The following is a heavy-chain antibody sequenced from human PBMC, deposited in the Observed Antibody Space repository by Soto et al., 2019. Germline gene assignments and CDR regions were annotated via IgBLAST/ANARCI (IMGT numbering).Heavy chain of an antibody. D-gene: IGHD5-12*01. CDR1: GYTFSSSA. J-gene: IGHJ4*02. CDR3: ARDHGGYGPFAY. V-gene: IGHV1-18*04. Sequence: GPGVKKPEASVKVSCKASGYTFSSSAISWVRQAPGQGPEWMGWISSSGVTNYAQNFQGRVTLTVDSSTTTAYMEVRSLSSPDTAIYYCARDHGGYGPFAYGGQGTRVPVS. CDR2: ISSSGVT.